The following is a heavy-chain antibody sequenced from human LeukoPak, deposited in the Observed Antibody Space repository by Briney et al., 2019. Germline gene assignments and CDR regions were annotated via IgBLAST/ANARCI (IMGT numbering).Heavy chain of an antibody. D-gene: IGHD2-8*01. CDR1: GLPFRSYN. Sequence: PGGSLRLPCAASGLPFRSYNMNWVRQARGKALQWVSSITSSGDSIYYADSVKGRFTISRDNAKNSLYLQMNSLRAEDTAVYYCARGHCTTSSCPTTARWFDPWGQGTLVTVSS. V-gene: IGHV3-21*01. J-gene: IGHJ5*02. CDR2: ITSSGDSI. CDR3: ARGHCTTSSCPTTARWFDP.